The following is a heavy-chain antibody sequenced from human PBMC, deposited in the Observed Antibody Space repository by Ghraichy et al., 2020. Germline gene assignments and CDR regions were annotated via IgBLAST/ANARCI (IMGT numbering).Heavy chain of an antibody. D-gene: IGHD2-2*01. CDR2: INHSGST. V-gene: IGHV4-34*01. CDR3: ARGRSVAVVVPATRGGYYYYGMDV. CDR1: GGSFSGYY. J-gene: IGHJ6*02. Sequence: SETLSLTCAVYGGSFSGYYWSWIRQPPGKGLEWIGEINHSGSTNYNPSLKSRVTISVDTSKNQFSLKLSSVTAADTAVYYCARGRSVAVVVPATRGGYYYYGMDVWGQGTTVTVSS.